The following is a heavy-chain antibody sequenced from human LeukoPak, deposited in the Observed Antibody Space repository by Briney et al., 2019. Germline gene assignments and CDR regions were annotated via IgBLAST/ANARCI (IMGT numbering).Heavy chain of an antibody. CDR3: ARRNYYGSGSLGRPFDY. CDR1: GYTFSSYS. CDR2: ISISSSTI. V-gene: IGHV3-48*02. J-gene: IGHJ4*02. D-gene: IGHD3-10*01. Sequence: PGGSLRLSCAASGYTFSSYSMNWVRQAPGKGLEWVSYISISSSTIYYADSVKGRFTISRDNAKNSLYLQMNSLRDEDTAVYYCARRNYYGSGSLGRPFDYWGQGTLVTVSS.